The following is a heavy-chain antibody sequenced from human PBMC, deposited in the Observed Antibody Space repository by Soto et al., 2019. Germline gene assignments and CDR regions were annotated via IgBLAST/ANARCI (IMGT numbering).Heavy chain of an antibody. CDR2: INPSGGST. CDR3: AREGGGIVGDY. CDR1: GYTFTSYY. V-gene: IGHV1-46*01. J-gene: IGHJ4*02. Sequence: QVQLVQSGAEVKKPGASVKVSRKASGYTFTSYYMHWVRQAPGQGLEWMGIINPSGGSTSYAQKFQGRVTMTRDTSTSTVYMELSSLRSEDTAVYYCAREGGGIVGDYWGQGTLVTVSS. D-gene: IGHD3-22*01.